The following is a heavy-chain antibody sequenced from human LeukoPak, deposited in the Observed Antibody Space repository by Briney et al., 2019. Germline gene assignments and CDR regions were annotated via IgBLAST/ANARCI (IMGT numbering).Heavy chain of an antibody. CDR1: GGSISSYY. Sequence: KPSETLSLTCTVSGGSISSYYWSWIRQPPGKGLEWIGHIYDSGITNYNPSLKSRVTISVDTPKNQFSLKLSSVTAADTAVYYCARVSGYCSGGACYSRRHFDHWGQGTLVTVSS. D-gene: IGHD2-15*01. CDR2: IYDSGIT. CDR3: ARVSGYCSGGACYSRRHFDH. V-gene: IGHV4-59*01. J-gene: IGHJ4*02.